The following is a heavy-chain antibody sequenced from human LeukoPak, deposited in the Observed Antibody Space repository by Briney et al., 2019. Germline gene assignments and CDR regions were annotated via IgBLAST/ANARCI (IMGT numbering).Heavy chain of an antibody. CDR1: GGSFSGSY. CDR3: ARQGVIAVAGLPFDY. Sequence: PSETLSLTCAVYGGSFSGSYWSWIRQPPGKGLEWIGEINHSGNTNYNPSLKSRVTISVDTSKNQFSLKLSSVTAADSAVYYCARQGVIAVAGLPFDYWGQGTLVTVSS. CDR2: INHSGNT. J-gene: IGHJ4*02. V-gene: IGHV4-34*01. D-gene: IGHD6-19*01.